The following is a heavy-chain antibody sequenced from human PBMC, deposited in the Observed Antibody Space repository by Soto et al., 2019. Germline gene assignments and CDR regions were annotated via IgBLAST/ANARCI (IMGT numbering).Heavy chain of an antibody. D-gene: IGHD2-15*01. CDR2: INAGNGNT. J-gene: IGHJ5*02. CDR3: ARAYSPGLFDP. CDR1: GYTFTSYA. Sequence: VKVSCKASGYTFTSYAMHWVRQAPGQRLEWMGWINAGNGNTKYSQKFQGRVTITTDTSTSTAYMELRSLRSDDTAVYYCARAYSPGLFDPWGQGTLVTVSS. V-gene: IGHV1-3*01.